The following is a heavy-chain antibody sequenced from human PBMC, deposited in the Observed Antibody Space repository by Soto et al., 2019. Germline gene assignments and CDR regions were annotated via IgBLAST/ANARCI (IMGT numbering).Heavy chain of an antibody. CDR1: GFTFSSYA. CDR2: ISYDGSNK. V-gene: IGHV3-30-3*01. J-gene: IGHJ4*02. Sequence: QVQLVESGGGVVQPGRSLRLSCAASGFTFSSYAMHWVRQAPGKGLEWVAVISYDGSNKYYADSVKGRFTISRDNSKNTMYLQMTSLRAEDTAVYYCARDKRDLRFLEWSSYFDFWGQGTLVTVSS. CDR3: ARDKRDLRFLEWSSYFDF. D-gene: IGHD3-3*01.